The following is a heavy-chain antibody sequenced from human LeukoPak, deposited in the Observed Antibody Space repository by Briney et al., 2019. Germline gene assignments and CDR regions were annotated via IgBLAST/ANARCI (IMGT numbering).Heavy chain of an antibody. J-gene: IGHJ5*02. V-gene: IGHV1-2*02. D-gene: IGHD6-19*01. CDR1: GYTFTGYC. CDR3: AREGPRPRKVAGTGWFDP. Sequence: ASVKVSCKASGYTFTGYCMHWVRQAPGQGLEWMGWINPNSGGTNYAQKFQGRVTMTRDTSISTAYMELSRLRSDDTAVYYCAREGPRPRKVAGTGWFDPWGQGTLVTVSS. CDR2: INPNSGGT.